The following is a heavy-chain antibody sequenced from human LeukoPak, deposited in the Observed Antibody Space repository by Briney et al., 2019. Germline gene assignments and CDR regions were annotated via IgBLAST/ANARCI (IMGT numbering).Heavy chain of an antibody. J-gene: IGHJ4*02. CDR2: ISDVEYST. CDR1: RFTFSTYA. CDR3: ARHDGYIPY. Sequence: GGTLRLSCAPSRFTFSTYAMSWVRPAPGKGLGWVCGISDVEYSTYYTDSVKGRFTISRDNSKKTVYLEMNNLRAEDTAVYFCARHDGYIPYWGQGSLVTVSS. V-gene: IGHV3-23*01. D-gene: IGHD3-16*02.